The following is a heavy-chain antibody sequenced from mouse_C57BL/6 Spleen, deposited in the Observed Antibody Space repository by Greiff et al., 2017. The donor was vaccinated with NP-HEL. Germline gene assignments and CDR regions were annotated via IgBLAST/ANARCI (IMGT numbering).Heavy chain of an antibody. V-gene: IGHV1-80*01. Sequence: VQLQESGAELVKPGASVKISCKASGYAFSSYWMNWVKQRPGKGLEWIGQIYPGDGDTNYNGKFKGKATLTADKSSSTAYMQLSSLTSEDSAVYFCARSGFYYYGSSCMDYWGQGTSVTVSS. J-gene: IGHJ4*01. D-gene: IGHD1-1*01. CDR3: ARSGFYYYGSSCMDY. CDR1: GYAFSSYW. CDR2: IYPGDGDT.